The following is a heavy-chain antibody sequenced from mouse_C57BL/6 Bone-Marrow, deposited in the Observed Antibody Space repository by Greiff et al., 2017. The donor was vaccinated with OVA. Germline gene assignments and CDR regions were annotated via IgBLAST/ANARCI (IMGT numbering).Heavy chain of an antibody. Sequence: VKLMESGAELVRPGTSVKMSCKASGYTFTNYWIGWAKQRPGHGLEWLGDIYPGGGYTNYNEKFKGKATLTADKSSSTAYMQFSSLTSEDSAIYYCARKGPHWYFDVWGTGTTVTVSS. V-gene: IGHV1-63*01. CDR1: GYTFTNYW. CDR3: ARKGPHWYFDV. D-gene: IGHD3-3*01. J-gene: IGHJ1*03. CDR2: IYPGGGYT.